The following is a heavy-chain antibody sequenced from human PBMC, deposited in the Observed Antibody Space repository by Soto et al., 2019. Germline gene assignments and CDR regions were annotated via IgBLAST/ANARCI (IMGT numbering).Heavy chain of an antibody. V-gene: IGHV4-31*03. CDR1: GGSISSGGYY. CDR2: IYYSGST. D-gene: IGHD6-6*01. CDR3: ACGYSSSSYYYYYYGMDV. J-gene: IGHJ6*02. Sequence: TLSLTCTVSGGSISSGGYYWSWVRQHPGKGLEWIGYIYYSGSTYYNPSLKSRFTISVDTSKNQFSLKLSSVTAADTAVYYCACGYSSSSYYYYYYGMDVWGQGTTVTVSS.